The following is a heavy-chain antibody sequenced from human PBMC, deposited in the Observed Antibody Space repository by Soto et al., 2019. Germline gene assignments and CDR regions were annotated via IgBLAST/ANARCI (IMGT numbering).Heavy chain of an antibody. CDR2: ISSSSYI. J-gene: IGHJ6*02. Sequence: LSLSCAASGFTFSSYSMNWVRQAPGKGLEWVSSISSSSYIYYADSVKGRFTISRDNAKNSLYLQMNSLRAEDTAVYYCAGVDGSGGGMDVWGQGTTVTVSS. D-gene: IGHD3-3*01. CDR1: GFTFSSYS. V-gene: IGHV3-21*01. CDR3: AGVDGSGGGMDV.